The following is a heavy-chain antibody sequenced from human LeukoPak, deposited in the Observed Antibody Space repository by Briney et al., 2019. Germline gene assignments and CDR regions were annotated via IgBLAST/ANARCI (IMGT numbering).Heavy chain of an antibody. V-gene: IGHV4-34*01. Sequence: SETLSLTCAVYGGSFSGYYWSWNRQPPGKGLEWIGEINHSGSTNYNPSLKSRVTISVDTSKNQFSLKLSSVTAADTAVYYCARATRYYYYMDVWGKGTTVTVSS. CDR3: ARATRYYYYMDV. J-gene: IGHJ6*03. D-gene: IGHD4-17*01. CDR1: GGSFSGYY. CDR2: INHSGST.